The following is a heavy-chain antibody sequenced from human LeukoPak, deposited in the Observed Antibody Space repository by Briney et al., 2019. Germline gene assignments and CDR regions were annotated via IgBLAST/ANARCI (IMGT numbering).Heavy chain of an antibody. V-gene: IGHV5-51*01. D-gene: IGHD3-22*01. J-gene: IGHJ4*02. CDR2: IYPGDSDT. CDR1: GYSFTSYW. CDR3: ARREYYDSSGYYY. Sequence: HGESLKISCKGSGYSFTSYWIGWVRQMPGKGLEWMGIIYPGDSDTRYSPSFQGQVTISADKSISTAYLQWSSLKASDTAMYYCARREYYDSSGYYYWGQGTLVTVSS.